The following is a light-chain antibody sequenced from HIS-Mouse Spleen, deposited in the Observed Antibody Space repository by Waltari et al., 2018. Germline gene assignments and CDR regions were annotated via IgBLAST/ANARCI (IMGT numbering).Light chain of an antibody. Sequence: QSALTQPASVSGSPGQSITLSCTVTSSDVGGYNYVRWYQTHPGKSPKLMIYDVSNRPSGVSNLFSGSKSGNTASLTISGLQAEDEADYYCSSYTSSSTLGVVFGGGTKLTVL. J-gene: IGLJ2*01. CDR1: SSDVGGYNY. V-gene: IGLV2-14*03. CDR2: DVS. CDR3: SSYTSSSTLGVV.